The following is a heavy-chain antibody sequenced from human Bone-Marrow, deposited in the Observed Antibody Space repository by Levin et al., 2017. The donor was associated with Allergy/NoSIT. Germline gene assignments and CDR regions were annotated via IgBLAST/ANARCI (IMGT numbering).Heavy chain of an antibody. D-gene: IGHD2-2*01. J-gene: IGHJ5*02. CDR2: INHSGST. CDR1: GGSFRGYY. CDR3: ARDPTFYCSSTSCRNWFDP. V-gene: IGHV4-34*01. Sequence: SQTLSLTCAVYGGSFRGYYWSWIRQPPGKGLEWIGEINHSGSTNYNPSLKSRVTISVDTSKNQFSLKLSSVTAADTAVYYCARDPTFYCSSTSCRNWFDPWGQGTLVTVSS.